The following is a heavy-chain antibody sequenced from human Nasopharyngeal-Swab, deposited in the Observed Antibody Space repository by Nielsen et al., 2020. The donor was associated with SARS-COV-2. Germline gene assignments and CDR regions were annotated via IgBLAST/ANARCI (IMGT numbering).Heavy chain of an antibody. CDR2: ISSNGGST. CDR3: ATDGALVVYAPSENYYYGMDV. D-gene: IGHD2-8*02. CDR1: GFTFSSYA. J-gene: IGHJ6*02. Sequence: GESLKISCAASGFTFSSYAMHWVRQAPGKGLEYVSAISSNGGSTYYADSVKGRFTISRDNSKNTLYLQMGSLRAEDMAVYYCATDGALVVYAPSENYYYGMDVWGQGTTVTVSS. V-gene: IGHV3-64*02.